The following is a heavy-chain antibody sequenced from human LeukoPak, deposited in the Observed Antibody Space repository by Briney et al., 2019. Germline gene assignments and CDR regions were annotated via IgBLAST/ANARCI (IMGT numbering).Heavy chain of an antibody. V-gene: IGHV4-59*01. D-gene: IGHD3-3*01. J-gene: IGHJ5*02. CDR3: ARVYYDFWSGSNWFDP. Sequence: SETLSLTCTVPGGSISSYYWSWLRQPPGKGLEWIGYIYYSGSTNYNPSLKSRVTISVDTSKNQFSLKLSSVTAADTAVYYCARVYYDFWSGSNWFDPWGQGTLVTVSS. CDR2: IYYSGST. CDR1: GGSISSYY.